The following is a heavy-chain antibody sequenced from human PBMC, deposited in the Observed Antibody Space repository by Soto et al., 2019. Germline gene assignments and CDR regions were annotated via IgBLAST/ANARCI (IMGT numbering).Heavy chain of an antibody. V-gene: IGHV3-30*04. CDR2: ISFDGTNK. CDR3: AREMIPMIMGGMSAMDV. D-gene: IGHD3-22*01. J-gene: IGHJ6*02. CDR1: KFTFASYV. Sequence: QVQLVESGGGVVQPERSQRLSCTASKFTFASYVMHWVRQAPGEGLEWVALISFDGTNKYYADSVKGRFTISRDNSKNTMYLRMNSLRPEDTAVYYCAREMIPMIMGGMSAMDVWGQGTTVTVS.